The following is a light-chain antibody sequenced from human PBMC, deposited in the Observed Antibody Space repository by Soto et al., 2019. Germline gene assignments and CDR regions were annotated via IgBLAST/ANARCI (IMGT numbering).Light chain of an antibody. CDR1: SSNIGSNP. J-gene: IGLJ2*01. V-gene: IGLV1-44*01. Sequence: QSVLSQPPSASGTRGQRVTISCSGSSSNIGSNPINWYQQLPGTAPKLLIYSNNQRPSGVPDRFSGSKSGTSASLAISGLQSEDEADYYCAAWDDSLNGPVFGGGTKLTVL. CDR3: AAWDDSLNGPV. CDR2: SNN.